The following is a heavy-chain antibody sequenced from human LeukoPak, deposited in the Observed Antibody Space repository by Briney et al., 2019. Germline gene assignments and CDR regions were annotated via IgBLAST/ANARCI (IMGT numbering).Heavy chain of an antibody. Sequence: SQILSLTCTVSGGSISSGSYYWSWIRQPAGKGLEWIGCIYYSGSTNRNPSLKSRVTISVDTSKNQFSLNLKSVTAADTAVYYCAAYVTTGGHSRVAFDYWGQGTLVTVSS. CDR1: GGSISSGSYY. CDR2: IYYSGST. D-gene: IGHD2-8*02. CDR3: AAYVTTGGHSRVAFDY. J-gene: IGHJ4*02. V-gene: IGHV4-61*10.